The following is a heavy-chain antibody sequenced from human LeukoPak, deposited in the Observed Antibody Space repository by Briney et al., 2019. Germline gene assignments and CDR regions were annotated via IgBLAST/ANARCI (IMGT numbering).Heavy chain of an antibody. Sequence: SETLSLTCTVSGDSISSYYWSWIRQPPGKGLEWIGYIYYSGNTNYNPSLKSRVTISVDTSKNQFSLKLSSVTAADTAVYYCARHPGGYPYYFDYWGQGTLVTVSS. CDR1: GDSISSYY. D-gene: IGHD5-12*01. CDR3: ARHPGGYPYYFDY. V-gene: IGHV4-59*08. CDR2: IYYSGNT. J-gene: IGHJ4*02.